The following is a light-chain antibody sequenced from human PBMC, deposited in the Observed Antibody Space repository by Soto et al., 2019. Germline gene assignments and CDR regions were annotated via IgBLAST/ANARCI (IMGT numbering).Light chain of an antibody. Sequence: EIVLTQSPGTLSLSPGETATLSCRASQTVDSRYLAWYQQKRGQAPTLLIYATSSRATGVPARFSGSRSGAEFTLTISSLQSEDFAVYYCQHYVTWPLTFGGGTKVDIK. CDR2: ATS. J-gene: IGKJ4*01. CDR3: QHYVTWPLT. V-gene: IGKV3-20*01. CDR1: QTVDSRY.